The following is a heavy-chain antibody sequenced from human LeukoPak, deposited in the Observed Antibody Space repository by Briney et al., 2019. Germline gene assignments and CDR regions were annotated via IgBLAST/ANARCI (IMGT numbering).Heavy chain of an antibody. D-gene: IGHD4-17*01. Sequence: GASVKVSCKVSGYTLTELSMRWVRQAPGKGLEWMGGFDPEDGETIYAQKFQGRVTMTEDTSTDTAYMELSSLRSEDMAVYYCATGPYPLRNDYGDYVTLDYWGQGTLVTVSS. J-gene: IGHJ4*02. CDR3: ATGPYPLRNDYGDYVTLDY. V-gene: IGHV1-24*01. CDR1: GYTLTELS. CDR2: FDPEDGET.